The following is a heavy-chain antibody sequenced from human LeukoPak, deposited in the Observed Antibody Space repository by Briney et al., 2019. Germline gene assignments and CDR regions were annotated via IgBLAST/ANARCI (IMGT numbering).Heavy chain of an antibody. Sequence: GALRLSCAASGFTVSSNYMMWVRQAPEKGLEWASVIYSGGGTYFADSVKGRFTMSRDNSKNTVYPQTKSLRVEDTAVYYCARPSRGAAAGYWGQGTLVTVSS. CDR2: IYSGGGT. V-gene: IGHV3-66*04. CDR3: ARPSRGAAAGY. D-gene: IGHD6-13*01. CDR1: GFTVSSNY. J-gene: IGHJ4*02.